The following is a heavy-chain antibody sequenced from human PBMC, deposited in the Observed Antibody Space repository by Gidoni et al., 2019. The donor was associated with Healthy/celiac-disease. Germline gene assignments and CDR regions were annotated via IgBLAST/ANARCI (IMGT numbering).Heavy chain of an antibody. D-gene: IGHD3-22*01. CDR2: ISSSSSYI. V-gene: IGHV3-21*01. J-gene: IGHJ4*02. CDR1: GFTFCSYS. Sequence: EVQLVESGGGLVKPGGSLRLSCASSGFTFCSYSMNWVRQAPGKGLSWVSSISSSSSYIYYADSVKGQFTISRDNAKNSLYLQMNSLRAEDTAVYYCARDPYDSSGYYIEVDYWGQGTLVTVSS. CDR3: ARDPYDSSGYYIEVDY.